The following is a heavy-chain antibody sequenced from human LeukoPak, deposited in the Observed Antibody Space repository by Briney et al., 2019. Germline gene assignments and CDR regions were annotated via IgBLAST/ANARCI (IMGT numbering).Heavy chain of an antibody. V-gene: IGHV3-7*04. CDR2: IKPDGSEK. D-gene: IGHD6-13*01. J-gene: IGHJ5*02. Sequence: GGSLRLSCAASGFTFSSYWMGWVRQAPGKGLEWVANIKPDGSEKYYVDSVKGRFTMSRDNAKNSLYLQMNSLRAEDTALYYCARYSRNWFDPWGQGTLVTVSS. CDR1: GFTFSSYW. CDR3: ARYSRNWFDP.